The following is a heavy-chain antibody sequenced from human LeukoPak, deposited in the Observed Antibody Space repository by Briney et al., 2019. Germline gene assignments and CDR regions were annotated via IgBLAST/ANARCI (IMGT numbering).Heavy chain of an antibody. CDR1: GFTFSSYS. Sequence: GGSLRLSCAASGFTFSSYSMNWVRQAPGKGLEWVSSISSSSSYIYYADSVKGRFTISRDNAKNSLYLQMNSLRDEDTAAYYCARGALRYSDYWGQGTLVTVSS. D-gene: IGHD3-9*01. V-gene: IGHV3-21*01. CDR2: ISSSSSYI. J-gene: IGHJ4*02. CDR3: ARGALRYSDY.